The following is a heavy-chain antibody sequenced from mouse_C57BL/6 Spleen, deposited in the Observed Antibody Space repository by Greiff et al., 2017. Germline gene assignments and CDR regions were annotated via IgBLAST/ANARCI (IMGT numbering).Heavy chain of an antibody. D-gene: IGHD1-1*01. J-gene: IGHJ1*03. CDR1: GYTFTDYE. V-gene: IGHV1-15*01. CDR2: IDPETGGT. CDR3: TRRAGSRYFEV. Sequence: QVQLQQSGAELVRPGASVTLSCKASGYTFTDYEMHWVKQTPVHGLEWIGAIDPETGGTAYNQKFKGKAILTADKSSSTAYMELRSLTSEDSAVYYCTRRAGSRYFEVWGTGTTVTVSS.